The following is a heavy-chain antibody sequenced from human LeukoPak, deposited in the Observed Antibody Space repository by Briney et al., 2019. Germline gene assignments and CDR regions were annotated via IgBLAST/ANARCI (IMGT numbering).Heavy chain of an antibody. CDR2: IYSGGSS. V-gene: IGHV3-66*01. CDR1: GFTVSSNY. J-gene: IGHJ4*02. D-gene: IGHD3-22*01. CDR3: ARDLHYSATSNYF. Sequence: GSLRLSCAASGFTVSSNYMSWVRQAPGKGLEWVSVIYSGGSSYYADSVKGGFTVSRDNSKNTLYLQMNSLRPEDTAVYYCARDLHYSATSNYFWGQGTLVTVSS.